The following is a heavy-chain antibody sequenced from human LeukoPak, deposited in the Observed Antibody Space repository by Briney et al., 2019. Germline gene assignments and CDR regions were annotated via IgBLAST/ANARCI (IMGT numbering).Heavy chain of an antibody. CDR3: AKAGSSWAYYFDY. CDR2: IYPGNSDT. J-gene: IGHJ4*02. Sequence: GESLKISCKASGYSFTNYWIGWVRQMPGEGLEWMGIIYPGNSDTRYSPSFRGQVTISVDRSIRTAYLEWTGLKASDTAVYYCAKAGSSWAYYFDYWGQGTLLTVSS. CDR1: GYSFTNYW. D-gene: IGHD6-13*01. V-gene: IGHV5-51*01.